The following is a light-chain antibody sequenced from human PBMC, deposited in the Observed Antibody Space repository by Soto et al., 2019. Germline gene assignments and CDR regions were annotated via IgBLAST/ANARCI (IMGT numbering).Light chain of an antibody. J-gene: IGKJ1*01. V-gene: IGKV3-15*01. Sequence: EVVMTQSPATLSVSPGEIATLSCRASENVVSDLAWYQQKPGQAPILFIYDASIRSTGFPARFSGSGTGTDFTLTISSRQSEDFAVYYCQQYNSWPRTFGQGTKVEIK. CDR3: QQYNSWPRT. CDR2: DAS. CDR1: ENVVSD.